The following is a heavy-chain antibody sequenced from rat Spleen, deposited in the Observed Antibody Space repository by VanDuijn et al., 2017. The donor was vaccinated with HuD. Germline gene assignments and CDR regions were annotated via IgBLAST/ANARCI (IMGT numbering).Heavy chain of an antibody. Sequence: QVQLRESGPGLVQPSETLSLTCTVSGLSLTSYSVSWVRQPSGKGPEWMGRMYYDGDTAYNSAFKSRLSISRDTSKNQVFLKMSSLQTDDTGTYYCTRTYGGYTSHWFAYWGQGTLVTVSS. CDR3: TRTYGGYTSHWFAY. J-gene: IGHJ3*01. D-gene: IGHD1-11*01. CDR1: GLSLTSYS. CDR2: MYYDGDT. V-gene: IGHV2-63*01.